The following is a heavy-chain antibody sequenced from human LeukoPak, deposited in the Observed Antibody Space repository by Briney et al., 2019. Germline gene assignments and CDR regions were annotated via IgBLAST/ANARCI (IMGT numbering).Heavy chain of an antibody. CDR1: GYTFTGYH. Sequence: ASVKVSCKASGYTFTGYHIYWVRQAPGQGLDWMGWINPNSGGTNYAQKFQGRVTMTRDTSISTAYMELSRLRSDDTAVYYCAPTTVDYFDYWGQGTLVTVSS. CDR2: INPNSGGT. V-gene: IGHV1-2*02. D-gene: IGHD4-23*01. J-gene: IGHJ4*02. CDR3: APTTVDYFDY.